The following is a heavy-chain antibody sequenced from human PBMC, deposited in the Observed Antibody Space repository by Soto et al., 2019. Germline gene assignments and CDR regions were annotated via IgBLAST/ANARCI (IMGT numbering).Heavy chain of an antibody. CDR3: ARSPYCSSTSCSLLYYYYGMDV. Sequence: GESLKISCKGSGYRFTSYWIIWVLQMPGKGLEWMARIDPSDSYTNYSPSFQGHVTISADKSISTAYLQWSSLKASDTAMYYCARSPYCSSTSCSLLYYYYGMDVWGQGTPVTVSS. CDR2: IDPSDSYT. J-gene: IGHJ6*02. CDR1: GYRFTSYW. V-gene: IGHV5-10-1*01. D-gene: IGHD2-2*01.